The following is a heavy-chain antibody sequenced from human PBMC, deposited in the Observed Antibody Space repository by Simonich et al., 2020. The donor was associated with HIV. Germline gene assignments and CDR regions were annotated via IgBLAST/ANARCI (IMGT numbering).Heavy chain of an antibody. D-gene: IGHD2-2*01. CDR1: GFSFTSYW. J-gene: IGHJ4*02. CDR2: IYLGDSDT. V-gene: IGHV5-51*03. CDR3: VRRQPRTYNFDY. Sequence: EVQLVQSGAEVKMPGESLKISCKGSGFSFTSYWIAWVRQLPGKGLEWMGIIYLGDSDTSYSPSFQGQVTMSADTSISTAYLQWSSLKASDTAMYYCVRRQPRTYNFDYWGQGTLVTVSS.